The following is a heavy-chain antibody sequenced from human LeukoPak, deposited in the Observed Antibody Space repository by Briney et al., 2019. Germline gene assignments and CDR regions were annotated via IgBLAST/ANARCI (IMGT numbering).Heavy chain of an antibody. J-gene: IGHJ4*02. D-gene: IGHD2-15*01. CDR3: AKDNVVVKTKYYFDY. CDR1: GFTFSSYA. Sequence: PGGSLRLSCAASGFTFSSYAMSWVRQAPGKGLEWVSAISGSGGSTYYADSVKGRFTISRDNSKNTLYLQMNSLRAEDTAVYYCAKDNVVVKTKYYFDYWGQGTLVTVSS. CDR2: ISGSGGST. V-gene: IGHV3-23*01.